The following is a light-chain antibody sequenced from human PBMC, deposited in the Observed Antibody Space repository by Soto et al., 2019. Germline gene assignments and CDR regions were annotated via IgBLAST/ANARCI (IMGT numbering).Light chain of an antibody. V-gene: IGLV1-51*01. J-gene: IGLJ2*01. CDR1: TSNIGNNF. Sequence: QSVLTQPPSMSAAPGQKVTISCSGSTSNIGNNFVSWYQQFPGTAPKLLIFDNGQRPSGIPDRFFGAKSGSSATLSITGPQTGDEAIYYCATWDTKLNAVVLGGGTKVTVL. CDR3: ATWDTKLNAVV. CDR2: DNG.